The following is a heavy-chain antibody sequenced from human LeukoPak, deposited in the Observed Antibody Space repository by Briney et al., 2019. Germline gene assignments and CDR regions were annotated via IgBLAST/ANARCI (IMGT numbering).Heavy chain of an antibody. D-gene: IGHD6-13*01. CDR2: IKQDGSEK. V-gene: IGHV3-7*01. Sequence: GGSLRLSCAASGFTFSSYWMSWVRQAPGKGLEWVANIKQDGSEKYYVDSVKGRFTISRDNAKNSLYLQMNSLRAEDTAVYYCARDRGSIAAAGTLLYYYYYMDVWGKGTTVTISS. J-gene: IGHJ6*03. CDR3: ARDRGSIAAAGTLLYYYYYMDV. CDR1: GFTFSSYW.